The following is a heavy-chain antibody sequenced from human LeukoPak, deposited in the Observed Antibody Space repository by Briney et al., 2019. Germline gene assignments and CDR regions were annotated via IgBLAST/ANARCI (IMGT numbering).Heavy chain of an antibody. J-gene: IGHJ4*02. CDR1: GGSVTSGNYY. CDR2: IYTNGGA. CDR3: AREPPGY. V-gene: IGHV4-61*02. Sequence: SQTMSLTCTVSGGSVTSGNYYWNWIRQPAGKGLEWIGRIYTNGGASYNPSLKSRVTISIDASKNQFSLELSSVTAADTAVYYCAREPPGYWGQGILVTVSS.